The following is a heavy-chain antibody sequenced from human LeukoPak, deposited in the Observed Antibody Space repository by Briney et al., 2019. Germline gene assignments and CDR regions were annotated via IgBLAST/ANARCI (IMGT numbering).Heavy chain of an antibody. D-gene: IGHD6-6*01. V-gene: IGHV4-59*01. CDR2: IYYSGST. Sequence: SETLSLTCTVSGGSISSYYWSWIRQPPGKGLEWIGYIYYSGSTNYNPSLKSRVTISVDTSKNQFSLKLSSVTAADTAVYYCARGGSSLGYYYYYYMDVWGKGTTVTVSS. J-gene: IGHJ6*03. CDR3: ARGGSSLGYYYYYYMDV. CDR1: GGSISSYY.